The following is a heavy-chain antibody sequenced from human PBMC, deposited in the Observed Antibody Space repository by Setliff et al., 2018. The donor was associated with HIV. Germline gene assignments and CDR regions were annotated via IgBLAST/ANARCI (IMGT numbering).Heavy chain of an antibody. D-gene: IGHD6-19*01. CDR2: INHSGIT. J-gene: IGHJ6*03. Sequence: SETLSLTCAVYGGSFSGYYWSWIRQTPGKGLAWIGEINHSGITKYNPSLKRRVTIAVDTSKNQFTLKLRSVTAADTAVYYCARVPGYSSGTSYMDVWGKGTTVTVSS. V-gene: IGHV4-34*01. CDR1: GGSFSGYY. CDR3: ARVPGYSSGTSYMDV.